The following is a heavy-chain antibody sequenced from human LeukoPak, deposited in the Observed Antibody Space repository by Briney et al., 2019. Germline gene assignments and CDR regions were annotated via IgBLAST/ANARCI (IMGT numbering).Heavy chain of an antibody. D-gene: IGHD1-14*01. CDR3: ARAVSGTLGGAFDI. Sequence: ASVKVSCQTSGYTFSDFYLNWVRQAPGQGVEWMGWINPYSGALISAQSLQGRLTMTWDTSTGTAYMELTRLTSDDTAVYYCARAVSGTLGGAFDIWGQGTAVTVSS. V-gene: IGHV1-2*02. CDR1: GYTFSDFY. J-gene: IGHJ3*02. CDR2: INPYSGAL.